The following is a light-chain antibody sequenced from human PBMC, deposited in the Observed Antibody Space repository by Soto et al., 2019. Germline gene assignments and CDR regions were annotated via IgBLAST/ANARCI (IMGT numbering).Light chain of an antibody. CDR2: DVS. CDR1: ISDIGAYNY. J-gene: IGLJ2*01. Sequence: QSALTQPPAAAGSPRQPVTIARTGTISDIGAYNYVFWYQQHPGKAPKVMIYDVSNRPSGVHDLFSGSKSANTASLTVSGFQAEDEADDYCASYAGSNIVIFGAGTKLTVL. V-gene: IGLV2-8*01. CDR3: ASYAGSNIVI.